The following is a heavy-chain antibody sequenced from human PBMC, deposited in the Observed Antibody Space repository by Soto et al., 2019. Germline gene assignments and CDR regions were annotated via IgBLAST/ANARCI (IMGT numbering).Heavy chain of an antibody. V-gene: IGHV1-8*01. CDR1: GYSFTNND. Sequence: ASVKVSCKASGYSFTNNDVTWVRQATGQGLEWIGWMNPGSGDTGYAQKFQGRVTMTRDISIATAYMELSSLRSDDTAIYYCARMATFGSLNWFDPWGQGTLVTVSS. CDR3: ARMATFGSLNWFDP. CDR2: MNPGSGDT. J-gene: IGHJ5*02. D-gene: IGHD3-16*01.